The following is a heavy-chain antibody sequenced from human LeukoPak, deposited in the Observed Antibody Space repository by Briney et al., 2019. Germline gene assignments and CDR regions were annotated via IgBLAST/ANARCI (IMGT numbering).Heavy chain of an antibody. CDR2: MQSTGNS. Sequence: SETVSLTCSVSGDSISTYHWNWIRKPPGKGLEWIGYMQSTGNSKYNPSLRSRVTMFVDTSKNQVALIRSSVTAADTAVYYCARDKRHSYGRYFDHWGQGALVTVSS. CDR1: GDSISTYH. J-gene: IGHJ4*02. CDR3: ARDKRHSYGRYFDH. D-gene: IGHD5-18*01. V-gene: IGHV4-59*01.